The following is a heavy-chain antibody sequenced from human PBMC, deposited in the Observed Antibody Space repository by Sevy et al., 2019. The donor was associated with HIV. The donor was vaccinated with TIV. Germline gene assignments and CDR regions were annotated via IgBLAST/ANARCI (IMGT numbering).Heavy chain of an antibody. Sequence: GGSLRLSCAASGFSFSSNGMHWIRHTPGKGLEWVAVISYDGTNKYYAEIVKGRFTISRDNSKSTLYLQMNSLRAEDTAVYYCAKDGRRDGYQDAFDIWGQGTMVTVSS. CDR2: ISYDGTNK. J-gene: IGHJ3*02. CDR3: AKDGRRDGYQDAFDI. CDR1: GFSFSSNG. V-gene: IGHV3-30*18. D-gene: IGHD2-2*01.